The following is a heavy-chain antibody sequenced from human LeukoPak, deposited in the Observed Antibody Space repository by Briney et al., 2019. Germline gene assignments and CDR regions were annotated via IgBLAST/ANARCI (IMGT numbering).Heavy chain of an antibody. V-gene: IGHV3-23*01. J-gene: IGHJ5*02. D-gene: IGHD6-19*01. CDR1: GFTFSSYA. Sequence: GGSLRLSCAASGFTFSSYAMSWVRQAPGKGLEWVSAISGSGGSTYYADSVKGRFTISRDNSKNTLYLQMNSLRAEDTAVYFCAKGSGSGWYGWFAPWGQGTLVTVSS. CDR3: AKGSGSGWYGWFAP. CDR2: ISGSGGST.